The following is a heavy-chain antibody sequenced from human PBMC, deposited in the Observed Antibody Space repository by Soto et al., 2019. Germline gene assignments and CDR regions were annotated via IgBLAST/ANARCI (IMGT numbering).Heavy chain of an antibody. D-gene: IGHD3-22*01. V-gene: IGHV5-10-1*01. Sequence: PGESLKISCKGSGYSFAGYWITWVRQKPGKGLEWMGRIDPSDSQTYYSPSFRGHITISATKSITTVFLQWSSLRASDTAMYYCARQIYDSDTGPNFQYYFDSWGQGTPVTVSS. CDR3: ARQIYDSDTGPNFQYYFDS. J-gene: IGHJ4*02. CDR1: GYSFAGYW. CDR2: IDPSDSQT.